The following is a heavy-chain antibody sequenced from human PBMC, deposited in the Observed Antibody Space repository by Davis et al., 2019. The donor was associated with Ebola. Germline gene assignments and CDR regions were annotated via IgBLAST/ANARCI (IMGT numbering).Heavy chain of an antibody. CDR1: GYTFTSYG. CDR3: ARDGIGSGSYYYYGMDV. CDR2: ISAYNGNT. V-gene: IGHV1-18*01. Sequence: AASVKVSCKASGYTFTSYGISWVRQAPGQRLDRMGWISAYNGNTNYAQKLQGRVTMTTDTSTSTAYMELRSLRSDDTAVYYCARDGIGSGSYYYYGMDVWGQGTTVTVSS. J-gene: IGHJ6*02. D-gene: IGHD3-10*01.